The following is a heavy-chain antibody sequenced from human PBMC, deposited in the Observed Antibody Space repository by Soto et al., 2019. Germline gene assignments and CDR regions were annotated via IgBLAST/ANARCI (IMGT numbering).Heavy chain of an antibody. V-gene: IGHV3-30*19. CDR3: TRWGTTGGLDV. J-gene: IGHJ6*02. Sequence: QVKVVESGGGVVQPGTSLRLSCVGSGFTFRSFVIHWVRQAPGRGLEWVALTSYDGTNKYFGDSVKGRFTISGDNSSNTVDLQMDSLRLEDTALYYCTRWGTTGGLDVWGQGTLVSVSS. CDR2: TSYDGTNK. D-gene: IGHD3-16*01. CDR1: GFTFRSFV.